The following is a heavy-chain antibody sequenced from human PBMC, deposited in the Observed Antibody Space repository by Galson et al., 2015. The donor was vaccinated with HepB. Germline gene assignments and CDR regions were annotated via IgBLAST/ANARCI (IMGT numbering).Heavy chain of an antibody. D-gene: IGHD4-17*01. Sequence: QSGAEVKRPGESLKISCKGSGYSFTNYWIGWVRQMPGKGLEWMGIINPGDSDISYSPSLQGQVTISADKSINTVYLHWSGLKASDTAMYYCARPQTAVISTDVFDIWGQGTMVVVSS. CDR3: ARPQTAVISTDVFDI. CDR2: INPGDSDI. V-gene: IGHV5-51*01. CDR1: GYSFTNYW. J-gene: IGHJ3*02.